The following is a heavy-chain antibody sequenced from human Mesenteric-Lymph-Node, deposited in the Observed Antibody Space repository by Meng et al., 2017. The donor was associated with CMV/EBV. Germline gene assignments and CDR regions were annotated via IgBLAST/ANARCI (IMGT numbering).Heavy chain of an antibody. Sequence: GESLKISCAASGFTFSTYSMNWLRQSPGKGLELVAAIHTRGRYTVYSDTVKGRFTISRDDAKSSLSLEMNSLRPDDTAVYFCAKDWVDSTHYYGVDVWGQGTTVTVSS. J-gene: IGHJ6*02. V-gene: IGHV3-21*01. CDR2: IHTRGRYT. CDR3: AKDWVDSTHYYGVDV. CDR1: GFTFSTYS. D-gene: IGHD3-16*01.